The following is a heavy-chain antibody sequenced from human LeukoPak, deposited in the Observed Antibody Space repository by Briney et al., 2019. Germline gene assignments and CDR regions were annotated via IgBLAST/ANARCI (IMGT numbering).Heavy chain of an antibody. D-gene: IGHD1-26*01. CDR2: ISSSSSTI. J-gene: IGHJ4*02. CDR3: ARDGETGATQFDY. Sequence: GGSLRLSCAASGFTFSSYSINWVRQAPGKGLEWGSFISSSSSTIYYADSVKGRFTISRDNAKNSLYLQMNSLRAEDTAVYYCARDGETGATQFDYWGQGTLVTVSS. V-gene: IGHV3-48*04. CDR1: GFTFSSYS.